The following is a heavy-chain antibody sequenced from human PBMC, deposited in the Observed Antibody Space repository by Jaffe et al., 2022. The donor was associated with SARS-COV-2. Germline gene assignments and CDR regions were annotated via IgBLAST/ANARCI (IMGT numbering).Heavy chain of an antibody. CDR1: GFTFSSYA. V-gene: IGHV3-23*01. CDR3: AKDGSSWYFLRNWFDP. CDR2: ISGSGGST. Sequence: EVQLLESGGGLVQPGGSLRLSCAASGFTFSSYAMSWVRQAPGKGLEWVSAISGSGGSTYYADSVKGRFTISRDNSKNTLYLQMNSLRAEDTAVYYCAKDGSSWYFLRNWFDPWGQGTLVTVSS. J-gene: IGHJ5*02. D-gene: IGHD6-13*01.